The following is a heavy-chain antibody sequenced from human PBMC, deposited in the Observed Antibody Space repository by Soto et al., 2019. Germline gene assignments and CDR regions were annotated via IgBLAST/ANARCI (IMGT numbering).Heavy chain of an antibody. J-gene: IGHJ6*02. D-gene: IGHD3-10*01. CDR1: GYSFTSYW. Sequence: GESLKISCKGSGYSFTSYWISWVRQMPGKGLEWMGRIDPSDSYTNYSPSFQGHVTISADKSISTAYLQWSSMKASDTAMYYCAILSGLLWFGELARGMDVWGQGATVTVSS. CDR3: AILSGLLWFGELARGMDV. V-gene: IGHV5-10-1*01. CDR2: IDPSDSYT.